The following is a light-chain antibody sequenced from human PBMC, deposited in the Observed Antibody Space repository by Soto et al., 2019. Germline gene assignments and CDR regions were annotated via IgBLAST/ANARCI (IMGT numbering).Light chain of an antibody. CDR3: QQYNSYPWT. Sequence: TQSAATLSPSLGARATIACRASQSISSWLAWYQQKPGKAPKLLIYDASSLESGVPSRFSGSGSGTEFTLTITSLRPDDFATYYCQQYNSYPWTFGQGTKVDIK. CDR2: DAS. V-gene: IGKV1-5*01. CDR1: QSISSW. J-gene: IGKJ1*01.